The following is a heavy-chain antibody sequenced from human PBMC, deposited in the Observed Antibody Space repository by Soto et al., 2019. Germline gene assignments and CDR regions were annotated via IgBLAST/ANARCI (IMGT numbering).Heavy chain of an antibody. CDR3: ARDREGGGLVISHYFDY. CDR2: ISYDGSNK. Sequence: QVQLVESGGGVVQPGRSLRLSCAASGFTVSSYAMHWVRQAPGKGLEWVAVISYDGSNKYYADSVKGRFTISRDNSKNPLYLQMNSLGAEDTDVYYCARDREGGGLVISHYFDYWGQGTLVTVSS. V-gene: IGHV3-30-3*01. CDR1: GFTVSSYA. J-gene: IGHJ4*02. D-gene: IGHD6-19*01.